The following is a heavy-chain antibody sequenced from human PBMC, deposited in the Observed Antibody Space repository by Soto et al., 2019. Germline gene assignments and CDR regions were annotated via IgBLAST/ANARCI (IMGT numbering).Heavy chain of an antibody. D-gene: IGHD2-15*01. J-gene: IGHJ3*02. V-gene: IGHV4-30-4*01. CDR2: IYYSGST. CDR3: AREYCSGGSCYSLGAFDI. Sequence: SETLSLTCTVSGGSISSGDYYWSWIRQPPGKGLEWIGYIYYSGSTYYNPSLKSRVTISVDTSKNQFSLKLSSVTAADTAVYYCAREYCSGGSCYSLGAFDIWGQGTMVTVSS. CDR1: GGSISSGDYY.